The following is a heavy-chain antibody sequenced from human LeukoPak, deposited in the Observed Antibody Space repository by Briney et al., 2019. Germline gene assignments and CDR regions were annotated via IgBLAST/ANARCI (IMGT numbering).Heavy chain of an antibody. J-gene: IGHJ4*02. CDR1: GYTFTSNG. D-gene: IGHD2-2*01. CDR2: INAYNGNT. Sequence: ASVKVSCKASGYTFTSNGISWVRQAPGQGLEWMGWINAYNGNTNYAQKVQGRVTMTPDTSTSTAYMELRSLRSDDTAVYYCARGYCTSTSCYPGLFDYWGQGTLVTVSS. CDR3: ARGYCTSTSCYPGLFDY. V-gene: IGHV1-18*01.